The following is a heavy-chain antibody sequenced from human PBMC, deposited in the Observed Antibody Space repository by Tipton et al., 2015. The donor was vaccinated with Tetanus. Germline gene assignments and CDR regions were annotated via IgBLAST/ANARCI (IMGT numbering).Heavy chain of an antibody. CDR3: ARAFQAQYYYGSGSYYNVFDY. Sequence: QLVQSGAEAKKPGSSVKVSCKASGGTFSSYAISWVRQAPGQGLEWMGGIIPIFGTANYAQKFQGRVTITADESTSTAYMELSSLRSEDTAVYYCARAFQAQYYYGSGSYYNVFDYWGQGTLVTVSS. CDR1: GGTFSSYA. CDR2: IIPIFGTA. V-gene: IGHV1-69*01. J-gene: IGHJ4*02. D-gene: IGHD3-10*01.